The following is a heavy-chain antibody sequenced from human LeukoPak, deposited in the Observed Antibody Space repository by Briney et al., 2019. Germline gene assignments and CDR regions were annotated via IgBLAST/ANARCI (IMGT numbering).Heavy chain of an antibody. V-gene: IGHV3-23*01. CDR3: AKVGSSSWNWFDP. Sequence: GGSLRLSCAASGFTFSSYAVGWVRQAPGRGLEWVSALASSGIHIYYADSVKGRFTISRDNSKNTLYLQMNSLRAEDTAVYYCAKVGSSSWNWFDPWGQGTLVTVSS. J-gene: IGHJ5*02. D-gene: IGHD6-13*01. CDR2: LASSGIHI. CDR1: GFTFSSYA.